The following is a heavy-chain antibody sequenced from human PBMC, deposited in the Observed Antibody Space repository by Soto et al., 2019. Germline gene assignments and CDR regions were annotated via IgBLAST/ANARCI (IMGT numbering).Heavy chain of an antibody. CDR2: MNPFSGNA. CDR3: TRGQGNH. Sequence: QVQLVQSGAEVKKPGASVRVSFKASGYTFTSYDIYWVRQATGQGLEWMGWMNPFSGNAVYTQKFQDRVTMTSDTSINTAYMEMSGLRSEDTAVYYCTRGQGNHWGQGSLVTVSS. J-gene: IGHJ4*02. V-gene: IGHV1-8*01. CDR1: GYTFTSYD.